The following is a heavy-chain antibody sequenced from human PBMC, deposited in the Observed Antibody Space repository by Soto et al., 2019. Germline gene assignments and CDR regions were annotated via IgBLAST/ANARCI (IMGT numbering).Heavy chain of an antibody. CDR2: FDPEDGET. V-gene: IGHV1-24*01. J-gene: IGHJ4*02. CDR1: VYTLTELS. D-gene: IGHD3-10*01. Sequence: ASVKVSCKVSVYTLTELSMHGVRQAPGKGLEWMGGFDPEDGETIYAQKFQGRVTMTEDTSTDTAYMELSSLRSEDTAVYYCAKSLGLLGAYDYWGQGTLVTVSS. CDR3: AKSLGLLGAYDY.